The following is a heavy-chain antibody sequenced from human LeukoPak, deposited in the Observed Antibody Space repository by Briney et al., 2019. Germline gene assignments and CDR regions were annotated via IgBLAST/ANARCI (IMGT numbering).Heavy chain of an antibody. CDR3: ARYYYDSSGYTYYFDY. CDR2: INPSGGST. J-gene: IGHJ4*02. D-gene: IGHD3-22*01. Sequence: ASVKVSCKASGYTFTSYGISWVRQAPGQGLEWMGIINPSGGSTSYAQKFQGRVTMTRDMSTSTVYMELSSLRSEDTAVYYCARYYYDSSGYTYYFDYWGQGTLVTVSS. CDR1: GYTFTSYG. V-gene: IGHV1-46*01.